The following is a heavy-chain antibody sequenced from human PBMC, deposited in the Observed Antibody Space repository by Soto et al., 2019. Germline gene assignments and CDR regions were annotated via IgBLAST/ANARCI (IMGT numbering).Heavy chain of an antibody. D-gene: IGHD2-2*01. Sequence: ASVKVSCKASGYTFTSYGISWVRQAPGQGLEWMGWISAYNGNTNYAQKLQGRVTMTTDTSTSTAYMELRSLRSDDTAVYYCARDQSLYGSSTSCYPSDAFDIWGQGTMVTVSS. V-gene: IGHV1-18*01. J-gene: IGHJ3*02. CDR2: ISAYNGNT. CDR3: ARDQSLYGSSTSCYPSDAFDI. CDR1: GYTFTSYG.